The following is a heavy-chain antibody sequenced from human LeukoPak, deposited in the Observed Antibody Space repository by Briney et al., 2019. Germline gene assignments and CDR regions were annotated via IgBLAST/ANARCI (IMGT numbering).Heavy chain of an antibody. CDR3: ARNDAKMVTVDY. V-gene: IGHV4-39*02. Sequence: SETLSLTCTVSGVSITSSSYYWGWIRQPPGKGPEWIGSIHYGANTNRNPSLKSRVTISMDTSKNHFSLSLSSVTAADTAVYYCARNDAKMVTVDYWGQGTLVTVSS. D-gene: IGHD2-21*02. CDR1: GVSITSSSYY. J-gene: IGHJ4*02. CDR2: IHYGANT.